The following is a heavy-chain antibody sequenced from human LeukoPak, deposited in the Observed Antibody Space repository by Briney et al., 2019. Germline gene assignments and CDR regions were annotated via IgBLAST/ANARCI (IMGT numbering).Heavy chain of an antibody. CDR1: GGTFSSYA. CDR2: ISGSGGST. V-gene: IGHV3-23*01. J-gene: IGHJ3*02. CDR3: ANDRTTVVRGLFDK. Sequence: PGGTLRLSCAASGGTFSSYAMIWVRQAPGKGLEWVSGISGSGGSTFYADSVKGRFTISRDNSKNTLYLLIASLRAEGRVVYCFANDRTTVVRGLFDKWGPGTMVTVSS. D-gene: IGHD4-23*01.